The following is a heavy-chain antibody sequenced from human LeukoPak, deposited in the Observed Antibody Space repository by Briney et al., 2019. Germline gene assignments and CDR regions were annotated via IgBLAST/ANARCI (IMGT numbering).Heavy chain of an antibody. CDR1: GYTFTSYD. J-gene: IGHJ4*02. Sequence: ASVKVSCKASGYTFTSYDINWVRQAPGQGLEWMGWISPYNGKTNSAQKFRGRVTMTTDTSTGTVYMELKSLRSDDTAVYYCARGSEQLSYGLFDYWGQGTLVTVSS. D-gene: IGHD1-14*01. CDR3: ARGSEQLSYGLFDY. CDR2: ISPYNGKT. V-gene: IGHV1-18*01.